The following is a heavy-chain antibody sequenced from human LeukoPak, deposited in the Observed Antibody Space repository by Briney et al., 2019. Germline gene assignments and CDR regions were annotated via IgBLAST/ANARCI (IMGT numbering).Heavy chain of an antibody. J-gene: IGHJ4*02. CDR3: ARQQLSQLYYFDN. CDR1: DASFSGYY. CDR2: INHSGST. V-gene: IGHV4-34*01. Sequence: PSETLSLTCTVYDASFSGYYWSWIRQPPGKGLEWIGEINHSGSTNYNPSLKSRVTISVDTSKNQFSLNLSSVTAADTAVYYCARQQLSQLYYFDNWGQGTLVTVSS. D-gene: IGHD6-13*01.